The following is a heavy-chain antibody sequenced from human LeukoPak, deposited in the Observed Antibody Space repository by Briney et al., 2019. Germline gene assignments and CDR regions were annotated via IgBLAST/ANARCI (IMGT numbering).Heavy chain of an antibody. CDR3: ARGRQYSSSNWFDP. CDR1: GYTFTSYG. CDR2: ISAYNGNT. V-gene: IGHV1-18*01. J-gene: IGHJ5*02. Sequence: GASVKVSYKASGYTFTSYGISWVRQAPGQGLEWMGWISAYNGNTNYAQKLQGRVTMTTDTSTSTAYMELSSLRSEDTAVYYCARGRQYSSSNWFDPWGQGTLVTVSS. D-gene: IGHD6-6*01.